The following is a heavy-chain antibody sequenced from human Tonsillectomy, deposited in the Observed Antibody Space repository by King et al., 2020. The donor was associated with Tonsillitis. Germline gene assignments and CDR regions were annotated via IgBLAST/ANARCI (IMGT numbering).Heavy chain of an antibody. D-gene: IGHD1-1*01. J-gene: IGHJ3*02. CDR2: INPNTGAT. V-gene: IGHV1-2*04. CDR1: GYPFTGYY. CDR3: AGQRERADEAFDI. Sequence: VQLVESGAEVKKPGASMKVSCKASGYPFTGYYVHWVRQAPGQGLEWMGWINPNTGATNYAQKFQGWVTMTRDTSISTAYMELGRLRSDDTAVYYCAGQRERADEAFDIGGQGTMVTVSS.